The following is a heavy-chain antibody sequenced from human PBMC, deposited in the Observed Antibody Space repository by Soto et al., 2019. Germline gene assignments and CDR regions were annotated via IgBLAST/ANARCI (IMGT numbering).Heavy chain of an antibody. D-gene: IGHD7-27*01. V-gene: IGHV3-7*03. J-gene: IGHJ4*02. CDR2: INKDGSQK. CDR3: VRELGLAY. Sequence: VGSLRLSCAASGFTLSNYWMTWVRQAPGKGLEWVANINKDGSQKNYVDSVKGRFTIARDNGQNSLSLQINSLRVEDTAVYYCVRELGLAYWGQGALVTVSS. CDR1: GFTLSNYW.